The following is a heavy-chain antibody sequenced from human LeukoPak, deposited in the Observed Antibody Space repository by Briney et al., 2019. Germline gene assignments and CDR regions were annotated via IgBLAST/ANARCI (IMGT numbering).Heavy chain of an antibody. CDR3: AKSRHTAPDY. D-gene: IGHD5-18*01. Sequence: GGSLRLSCGAPGFTFSRYDMCWVRQAPGKGLEWVSAISRSGDGTYYADSVKGRFTISRDNSKNALFLQMNSLRTEDTAVYYCAKSRHTAPDYWGQGTLVTVSS. CDR1: GFTFSRYD. V-gene: IGHV3-23*01. J-gene: IGHJ4*02. CDR2: ISRSGDGT.